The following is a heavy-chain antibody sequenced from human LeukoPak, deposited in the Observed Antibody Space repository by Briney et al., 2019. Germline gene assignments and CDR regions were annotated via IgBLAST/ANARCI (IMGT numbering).Heavy chain of an antibody. CDR3: AKDLLKNYYDSSGYQAFDY. V-gene: IGHV3-23*01. Sequence: PGGSLRLSCAASGFTFSSYAMSWVRPAPGKGLEWVSAISGSGGSTYYADSVKGRFTISRDNSKNTLYLQMNSLRAEDTAVYYCAKDLLKNYYDSSGYQAFDYWGQGTLVTVSS. CDR1: GFTFSSYA. CDR2: ISGSGGST. J-gene: IGHJ4*02. D-gene: IGHD3-22*01.